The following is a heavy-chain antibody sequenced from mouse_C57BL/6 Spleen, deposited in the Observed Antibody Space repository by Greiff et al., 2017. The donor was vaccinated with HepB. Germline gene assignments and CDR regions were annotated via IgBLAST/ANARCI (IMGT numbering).Heavy chain of an antibody. CDR2: ISYDGSN. D-gene: IGHD2-4*01. CDR3: AREEDYDGCAD. V-gene: IGHV3-6*01. CDR1: GYSITSGYY. Sequence: EVKLVESGPGLVKPSQSLSLTCSVTGYSITSGYYWNWIRQFPGNKLEWMGYISYDGSNNYNPSLKNRISITRDTYKNQFFLKLNSVTTEDTATYYCAREEDYDGCADWGQGTLVTVSA. J-gene: IGHJ3*01.